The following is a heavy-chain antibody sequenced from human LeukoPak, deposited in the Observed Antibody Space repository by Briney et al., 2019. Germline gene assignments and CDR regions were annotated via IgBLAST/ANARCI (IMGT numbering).Heavy chain of an antibody. CDR2: TYYRSRWSN. Sequence: SQTLSLTCAISGDSVSSNSAAWNWIRQSPSRGLEWLGRTYYRSRWSNAYAESVRSRITISPDTSKNQFSLQLNSVTPEDTAVYYCARDTISSDAFDIWGQGTMVTVSS. CDR1: GDSVSSNSAA. J-gene: IGHJ3*02. D-gene: IGHD5-24*01. CDR3: ARDTISSDAFDI. V-gene: IGHV6-1*01.